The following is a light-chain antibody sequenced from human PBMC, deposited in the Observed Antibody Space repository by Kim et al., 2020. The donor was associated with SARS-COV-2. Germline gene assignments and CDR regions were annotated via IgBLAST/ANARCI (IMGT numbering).Light chain of an antibody. CDR2: AAS. V-gene: IGKV1-9*01. J-gene: IGKJ4*01. Sequence: DIQLTQSPSFLSASVGDRVTITCRASQDISTFLAWYQQKPGKAPKLLIYAASTLHSGVPSTFSGSGSGTEFTLTISSLQPEDFATYYCQQLDSYPQVTCGGGTKVDIK. CDR1: QDISTF. CDR3: QQLDSYPQVT.